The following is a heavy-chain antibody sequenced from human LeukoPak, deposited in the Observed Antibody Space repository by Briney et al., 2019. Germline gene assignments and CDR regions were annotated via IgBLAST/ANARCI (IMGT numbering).Heavy chain of an antibody. Sequence: PGGSLRLSCAASGFTFSSYGMHWVRQAPGKGLEWVAVISYDGSNKYYADSVKGRFTISRDNSKNTLYLQMNSLRAEDTAVYYCAKQPRQIGDERYYYYYGMDVWGQGTTVTVSS. CDR1: GFTFSSYG. CDR2: ISYDGSNK. CDR3: AKQPRQIGDERYYYYYGMDV. D-gene: IGHD1-1*01. V-gene: IGHV3-30*18. J-gene: IGHJ6*02.